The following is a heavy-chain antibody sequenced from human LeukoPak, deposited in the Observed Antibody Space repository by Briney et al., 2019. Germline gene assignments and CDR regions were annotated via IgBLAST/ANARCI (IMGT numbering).Heavy chain of an antibody. D-gene: IGHD3-10*01. CDR2: THSDGSTT. Sequence: GGSLRLSCTASGFTFSSYWMHWVRQAPGKGLVWVSRTHSDGSTTSYADSVKGRFTISRDNAKNTLYLQMNSLRAEDTAVYYCARRAGSAESHSIDYWGQGTLVTVSS. CDR1: GFTFSSYW. CDR3: ARRAGSAESHSIDY. J-gene: IGHJ4*02. V-gene: IGHV3-74*01.